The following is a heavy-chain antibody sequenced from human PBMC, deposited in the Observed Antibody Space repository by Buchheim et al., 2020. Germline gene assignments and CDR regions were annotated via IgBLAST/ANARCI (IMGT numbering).Heavy chain of an antibody. CDR1: GGSFSGYY. CDR3: ARARFGRRPTIFGVVITGNWFDP. D-gene: IGHD3-3*01. J-gene: IGHJ5*02. CDR2: INHSGST. V-gene: IGHV4-34*01. Sequence: QVQLQQWGAGLLKPSETLSLTCAVYGGSFSGYYWSWIRQPPGKGLEWIGEINHSGSTNYNPSLKSRVTISVDTSKNQFSLKLSSVTAADTAMYYCARARFGRRPTIFGVVITGNWFDPWGQGTL.